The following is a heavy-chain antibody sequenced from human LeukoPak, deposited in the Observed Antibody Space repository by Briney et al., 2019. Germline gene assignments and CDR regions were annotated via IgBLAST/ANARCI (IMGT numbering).Heavy chain of an antibody. D-gene: IGHD6-6*01. CDR1: GYTFPSYF. CDR2: INPTGGST. V-gene: IGHV1-46*01. CDR3: ARTAARRFDY. J-gene: IGHJ4*02. Sequence: WASVKVSCKASGYTFPSYFMHWVRQAPGQGLEWMGIINPTGGSTTYAQKFQGRVTMTRDTSTSTVYMELSSLRSDDTAVYYRARTAARRFDYWGQGTLVTVSS.